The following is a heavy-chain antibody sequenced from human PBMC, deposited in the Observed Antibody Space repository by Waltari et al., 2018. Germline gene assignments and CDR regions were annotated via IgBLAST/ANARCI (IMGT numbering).Heavy chain of an antibody. V-gene: IGHV4-4*08. D-gene: IGHD6-13*01. J-gene: IGHJ4*02. Sequence: VQLVESGGGLVKPGGSLRLSCAASGFTFNTYSMTWIRQTPGKGWGWVGGVEARGADNGATNHNPSLKTRVTISVDTSKNQFSLNLSSVTAADTGVYYCARGRAAAGTLYDSVLGYWGQGTLVTVSS. CDR2: VEARGADNGAT. CDR3: ARGRAAAGTLYDSVLGY. CDR1: GFTFNTYS.